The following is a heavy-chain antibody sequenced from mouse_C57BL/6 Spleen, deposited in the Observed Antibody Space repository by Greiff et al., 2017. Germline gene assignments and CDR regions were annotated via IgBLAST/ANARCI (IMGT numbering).Heavy chain of an antibody. D-gene: IGHD1-1*01. CDR3: ARWGAAVVAHFDY. J-gene: IGHJ2*01. V-gene: IGHV1-9*01. Sequence: QVQLQQSGAELMKPGASVKLSCKATGYTFTGYWIEWVKQRPGHGLEWIGEILPGSGSTNYNEKFKGKATFTAATSSNTAYMQLNSLTTEDYAIDYCARWGAAVVAHFDYWGQGTTLTVSS. CDR1: GYTFTGYW. CDR2: ILPGSGST.